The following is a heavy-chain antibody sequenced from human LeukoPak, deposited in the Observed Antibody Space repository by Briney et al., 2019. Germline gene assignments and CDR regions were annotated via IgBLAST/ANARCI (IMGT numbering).Heavy chain of an antibody. CDR3: ARVDTAMAYRY. J-gene: IGHJ4*02. CDR2: ISDSGGST. CDR1: GFTFSSYG. Sequence: GGSLRLSCAASGFTFSSYGMNWVRQAPGKGLEWVSAISDSGGSTYYADSVKGRFTISRDNSKNTLFLQMNSLRAEDTAVYYCARVDTAMAYRYWGQGTLVTVSS. V-gene: IGHV3-23*01. D-gene: IGHD5-18*01.